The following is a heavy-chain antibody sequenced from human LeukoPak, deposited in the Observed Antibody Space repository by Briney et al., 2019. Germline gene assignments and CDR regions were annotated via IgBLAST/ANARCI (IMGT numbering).Heavy chain of an antibody. CDR3: ARRNDYMDV. V-gene: IGHV4-4*09. CDR2: IYTSGST. CDR1: GGSISYYY. J-gene: IGHJ6*03. Sequence: SETLSLTCTVSGGSISYYYWSWIRQPPGKGLEWIGYIYTSGSTNCNPSLKSRVTISIDTSKNQFSLRLTSVTAADTAVYYCARRNDYMDVWGEGTTVTVSS.